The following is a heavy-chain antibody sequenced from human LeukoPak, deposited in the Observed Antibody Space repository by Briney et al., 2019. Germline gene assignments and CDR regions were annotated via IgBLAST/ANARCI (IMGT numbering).Heavy chain of an antibody. Sequence: GGSLRLSCVASGFPFSSYWMTWVRQAPGKGLEWVPIIRRDGRKNPYVAAVKGRFTISRDNPKNSLYLQMNSLRAEDTAIYYCTRVGYIDEGIDYWGQGTLVTVSS. V-gene: IGHV3-7*04. CDR3: TRVGYIDEGIDY. J-gene: IGHJ4*02. CDR2: IRRDGRKN. D-gene: IGHD5-24*01. CDR1: GFPFSSYW.